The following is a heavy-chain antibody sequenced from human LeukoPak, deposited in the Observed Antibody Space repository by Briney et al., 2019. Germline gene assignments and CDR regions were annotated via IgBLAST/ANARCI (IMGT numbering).Heavy chain of an antibody. CDR2: IHHSGRT. J-gene: IGHJ6*03. Sequence: SETLSLTCAVSSYSMSSGNYWGWNRQPPGKGLEWIGSIHHSGRTYYNPSLKSRVTISVDTSKDQFSLKLSSVTAADTAVYYCARDLARESYFYYMDVWGKGTTVTVSS. CDR1: SYSMSSGNY. V-gene: IGHV4-38-2*02. CDR3: ARDLARESYFYYMDV.